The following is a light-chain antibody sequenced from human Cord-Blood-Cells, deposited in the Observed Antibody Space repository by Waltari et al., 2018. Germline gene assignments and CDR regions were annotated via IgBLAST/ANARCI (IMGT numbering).Light chain of an antibody. Sequence: QSALTQPASVSGSPGQSITISCTGTSSDVGGYNYVSWYQQHPGKAPKLMIYDVSNRPSGVSTRFSGSKAGNTASLTISVLQAEDEADYYCSSYTSSSTLWVFGGGTKLTVL. CDR3: SSYTSSSTLWV. V-gene: IGLV2-14*03. J-gene: IGLJ3*02. CDR1: SSDVGGYNY. CDR2: DVS.